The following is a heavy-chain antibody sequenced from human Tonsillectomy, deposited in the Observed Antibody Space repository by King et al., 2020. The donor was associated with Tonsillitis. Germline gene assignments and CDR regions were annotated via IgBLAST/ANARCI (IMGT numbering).Heavy chain of an antibody. CDR2: IYYSGST. Sequence: QLQESGPGLVKPSQTLSLTCTVSGGSISSGGYYWSWIRQHPGKGLEWIGYIYYSGSTYYNPSLKSRVTISVDTSKNQFSLKLSSVTAADTAVYYCARDRNPMYYGVNDAFDIWGQETIVTVSS. J-gene: IGHJ3*02. D-gene: IGHD4-17*01. CDR3: ARDRNPMYYGVNDAFDI. CDR1: GGSISSGGYY. V-gene: IGHV4-31*03.